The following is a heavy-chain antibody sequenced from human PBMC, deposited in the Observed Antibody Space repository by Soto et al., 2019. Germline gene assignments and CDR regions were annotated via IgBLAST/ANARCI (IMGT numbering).Heavy chain of an antibody. J-gene: IGHJ3*02. V-gene: IGHV3-30-3*01. D-gene: IGHD3-9*01. Sequence: GGSLRLSCAASGFTFSSHAMHWVRQAPGKGLEWVAVISYDGSNKYYADSVKGRFTISRDNSKNTLYLQMNSLRAEDTAVYYCARDEDILTGCDAFDIWGQGTMVTVSS. CDR1: GFTFSSHA. CDR2: ISYDGSNK. CDR3: ARDEDILTGCDAFDI.